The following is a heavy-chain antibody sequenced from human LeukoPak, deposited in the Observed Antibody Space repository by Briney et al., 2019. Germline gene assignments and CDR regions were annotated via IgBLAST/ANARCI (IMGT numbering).Heavy chain of an antibody. CDR2: IRSSGSTI. Sequence: GGSLRLSCAASGFTFSDYSMNWVRQAPGKGLEWVSYIRSSGSTIYHADSVKGRFTISRDNAKNSLYLQMNSLRAEDTAVYYCARNYYDSSGYYHLAYWGQGTLVTVSS. D-gene: IGHD3-22*01. CDR1: GFTFSDYS. V-gene: IGHV3-48*04. J-gene: IGHJ4*02. CDR3: ARNYYDSSGYYHLAY.